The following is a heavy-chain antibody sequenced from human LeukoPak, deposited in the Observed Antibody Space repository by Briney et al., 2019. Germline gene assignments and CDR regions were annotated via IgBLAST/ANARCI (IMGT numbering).Heavy chain of an antibody. V-gene: IGHV3-30*18. D-gene: IGHD2-8*01. CDR1: GFTFSSYG. J-gene: IGHJ4*02. CDR2: ISYDGSNK. Sequence: PGGSLRLSCAASGFTFSSYGMHWVRQAPGKGLEWVAVISYDGSNKYYADSVKGRFTISRDNSKNTLYLQMNSLRAEDTAVYYCAKDYHGFDYWGQGTLVTVSP. CDR3: AKDYHGFDY.